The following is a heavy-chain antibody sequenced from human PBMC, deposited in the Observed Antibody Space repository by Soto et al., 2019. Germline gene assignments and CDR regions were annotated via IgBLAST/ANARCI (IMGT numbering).Heavy chain of an antibody. CDR2: IRDNGGSI. D-gene: IGHD3-3*01. V-gene: IGHV3-64*01. Sequence: EVQLVESGGGLVQPGGSLRLSCAASGFTFSSYAMHWVRQAPGKGLEYVSGIRDNGGSIYYANSVKGRFTISRDNSKNTLYLQRGSLRAEDMAVYYCARDLRPTIFGVVTDGYYFDYWGQGTLVTVSS. CDR3: ARDLRPTIFGVVTDGYYFDY. CDR1: GFTFSSYA. J-gene: IGHJ4*02.